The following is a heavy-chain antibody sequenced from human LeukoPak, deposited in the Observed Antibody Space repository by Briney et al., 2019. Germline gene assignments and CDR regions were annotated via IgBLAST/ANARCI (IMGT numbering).Heavy chain of an antibody. D-gene: IGHD5-18*01. Sequence: PSETLSLTCTVSGGSISSHHWSWIRQPPGKGLEWIAHLIDSVNTKDNPSLQSRLTLSADTSRNQFSLGLSSVTAADTAVYYCATLKRGSIYGYFDFWGQGIKVTVSS. V-gene: IGHV4-59*11. CDR2: LIDSVNT. CDR3: ATLKRGSIYGYFDF. J-gene: IGHJ4*02. CDR1: GGSISSHH.